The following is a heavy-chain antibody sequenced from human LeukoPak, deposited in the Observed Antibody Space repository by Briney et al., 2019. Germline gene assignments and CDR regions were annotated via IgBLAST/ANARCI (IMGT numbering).Heavy chain of an antibody. CDR3: ARHQWHYYYYMGV. CDR1: GGSISSSSYY. V-gene: IGHV4-39*01. Sequence: PSETLSLTCTVSGGSISSSSYYWGWIRQPPGKGLEWIGSIYYSGDTYYNPSLKSRRVTISVDTSKNQFSLRLSSVTAADTAGYYCARHQWHYYYYMGVWRKGSTVTVSS. CDR2: IYYSGDT. D-gene: IGHD6-19*01. J-gene: IGHJ6*03.